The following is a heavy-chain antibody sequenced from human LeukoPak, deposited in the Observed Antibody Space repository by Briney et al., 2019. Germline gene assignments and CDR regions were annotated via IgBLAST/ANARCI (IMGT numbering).Heavy chain of an antibody. CDR2: ISGRGDTT. CDR3: ARDADDTDIVGDTLDF. D-gene: IGHD1-26*01. CDR1: GFTFSSHA. J-gene: IGHJ4*02. V-gene: IGHV3-23*01. Sequence: GGSLRLSCAASGFTFSSHAMNWVRQAPGRGLEWVSEISGRGDTTYYADSVKGRFTISRDNSEKTVYLQMKSLRADDTAIYYCARDADDTDIVGDTLDFWGQGTLVTVSS.